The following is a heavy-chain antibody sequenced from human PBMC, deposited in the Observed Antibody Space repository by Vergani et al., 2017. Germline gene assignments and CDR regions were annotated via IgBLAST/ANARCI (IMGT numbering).Heavy chain of an antibody. J-gene: IGHJ4*02. CDR3: ARFGKRYFDWLLDY. V-gene: IGHV4-59*01. CDR2: IYYSGST. CDR1: GGSISSYY. D-gene: IGHD3-9*01. Sequence: QVQLQESGPGLVKPSETLSLTCTVSGGSISSYYWSWNRQPPGKGLEWIGYIYYSGSTNYNPSLKSRVTISVDTSKNQFSLKLSSVTAADTAVYYCARFGKRYFDWLLDYWGQGTLVTVSS.